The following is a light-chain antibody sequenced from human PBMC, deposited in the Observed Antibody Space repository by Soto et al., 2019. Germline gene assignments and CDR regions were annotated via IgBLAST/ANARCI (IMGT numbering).Light chain of an antibody. V-gene: IGKV1-39*01. J-gene: IGKJ5*01. CDR3: QQSYSAPPIT. CDR1: QTISSY. Sequence: DIQMTQSPSSLSASVGDRVTITCRASQTISSYLNWYLQKPGKAPKLLIYGASTLQSGVPSRFSGSGSGTDITLTISSLQPEDFATYYCQQSYSAPPITFGQGTRLEIK. CDR2: GAS.